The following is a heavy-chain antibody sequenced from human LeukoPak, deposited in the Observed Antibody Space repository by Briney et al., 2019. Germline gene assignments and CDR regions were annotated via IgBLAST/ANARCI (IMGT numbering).Heavy chain of an antibody. Sequence: PGGSLRLSCAASGFTFSSYSMNWVPQAPGKGLEWFSSIISSSSYIYYADSVKGRFTISRDNAKNSLYLQMNSLRAEDTAVYYCARAPLDNYDFWSGYYSYYFDYWGQGTLVTVSS. CDR2: IISSSSYI. CDR1: GFTFSSYS. D-gene: IGHD3-3*01. V-gene: IGHV3-21*01. CDR3: ARAPLDNYDFWSGYYSYYFDY. J-gene: IGHJ4*02.